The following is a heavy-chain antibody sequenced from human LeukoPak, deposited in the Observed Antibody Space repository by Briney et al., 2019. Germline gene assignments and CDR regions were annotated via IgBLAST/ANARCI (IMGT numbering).Heavy chain of an antibody. D-gene: IGHD3-16*01. Sequence: GGSLRLSCAASGFTFSSYWMHWVRQAPGKGLMWVSRINSDGTSTSYADSVKGRFTISRDNAKNTLYLQMNSLGAEDTAVYYCSLGQAHGMDVWGQGTTVTVSS. J-gene: IGHJ6*02. CDR3: SLGQAHGMDV. CDR2: INSDGTST. V-gene: IGHV3-74*01. CDR1: GFTFSSYW.